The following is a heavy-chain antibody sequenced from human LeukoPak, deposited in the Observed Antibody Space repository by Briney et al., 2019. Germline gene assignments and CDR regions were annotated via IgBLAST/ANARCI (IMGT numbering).Heavy chain of an antibody. V-gene: IGHV1-8*02. J-gene: IGHJ3*02. CDR2: MNPNSGNT. CDR1: GYTFTTYD. Sequence: GASVKVSCKASGYTFTTYDITWVRQATGQGLEWMGWMNPNSGNTAYAQKLQGRVTMSTDTSTSTGYMELRSLRSDDTAVYYCARGLQETLAWLKALSAFDIWGQGTMVTVSS. CDR3: ARGLQETLAWLKALSAFDI. D-gene: IGHD6-19*01.